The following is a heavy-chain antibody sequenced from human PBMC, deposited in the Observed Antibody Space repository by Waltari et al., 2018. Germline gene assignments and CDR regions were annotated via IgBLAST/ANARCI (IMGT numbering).Heavy chain of an antibody. CDR3: ATDPLYCSGGSCYDY. Sequence: VQLVQSGAEVKKPGASVKVSCKASGYTFTSYYMHWVRQAPGQGLEWMGRVDPEDGETIYAEKFQGRVTITADTSTDTAYMELSSLRSEDTAVYYCATDPLYCSGGSCYDYWGQGTLVTVSS. V-gene: IGHV1-69-2*01. CDR1: GYTFTSYY. D-gene: IGHD2-15*01. J-gene: IGHJ4*02. CDR2: VDPEDGET.